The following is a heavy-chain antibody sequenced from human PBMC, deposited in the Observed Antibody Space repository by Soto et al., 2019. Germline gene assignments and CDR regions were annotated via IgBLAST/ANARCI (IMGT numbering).Heavy chain of an antibody. CDR2: ISAYNGNT. V-gene: IGHV1-18*01. CDR1: GYTFTSYA. CDR3: ARVHDILTGYYRGFDY. D-gene: IGHD3-9*01. J-gene: IGHJ4*02. Sequence: ASVKVSCKASGYTFTSYAMHWVRQAPGQRLEWMGWISAYNGNTNYAQKLQGRVTMTTDTSTSTAYMELRSLRSDDTAVYYCARVHDILTGYYRGFDYWGQGTLVTVSS.